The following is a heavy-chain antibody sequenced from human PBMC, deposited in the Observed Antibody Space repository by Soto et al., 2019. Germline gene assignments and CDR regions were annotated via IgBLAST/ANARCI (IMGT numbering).Heavy chain of an antibody. J-gene: IGHJ4*02. CDR1: GFTFTTYV. Sequence: GGSLRLSCAASGFTFTTYVMSWVRQAPGKGLEWVSSISGSGGSTYYGDSVKGRFTISRANSKNPLYLPMTSLRAEDTAVYYCAKVLISSPGTTPFDYWGQGTLVTVSS. CDR2: ISGSGGST. D-gene: IGHD1-7*01. CDR3: AKVLISSPGTTPFDY. V-gene: IGHV3-23*01.